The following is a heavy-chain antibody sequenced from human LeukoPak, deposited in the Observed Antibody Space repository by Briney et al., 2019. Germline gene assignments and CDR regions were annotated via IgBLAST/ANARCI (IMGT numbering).Heavy chain of an antibody. CDR1: GFTFSSYA. CDR3: ARAARADCTSPTCHSWLAP. Sequence: GGSLRLSCAASGFTFSSYAMSWVRQAPGKGLEWVSAISGSGGSTYYADSVKGRFTISRDNAKNTLYLQMNSLRAEDTAVYYCARAARADCTSPTCHSWLAPWGQGTQVTVSS. J-gene: IGHJ5*02. CDR2: ISGSGGST. D-gene: IGHD2/OR15-2a*01. V-gene: IGHV3-23*01.